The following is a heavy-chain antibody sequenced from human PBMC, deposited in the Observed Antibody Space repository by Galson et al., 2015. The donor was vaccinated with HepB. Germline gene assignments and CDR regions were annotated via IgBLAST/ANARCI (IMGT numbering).Heavy chain of an antibody. CDR1: GFTFSDYY. J-gene: IGHJ6*02. CDR3: ARVLSWLAHPYYYYGMDV. D-gene: IGHD6-19*01. Sequence: SLRLSCAASGFTFSDYYMSWIRQAPGKGLEWVSSISSSSSYIYYADSVKGRSTISRDNAKNSLYLQMNSLRAEDTAVYYCARVLSWLAHPYYYYGMDVWGQGTTVTVSS. V-gene: IGHV3-11*06. CDR2: ISSSSSYI.